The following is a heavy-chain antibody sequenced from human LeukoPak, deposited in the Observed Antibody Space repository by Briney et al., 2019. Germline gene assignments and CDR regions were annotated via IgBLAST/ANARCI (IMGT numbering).Heavy chain of an antibody. CDR3: ARDQTYYYDSSDWFDP. CDR2: IYTSGST. V-gene: IGHV4-4*07. D-gene: IGHD3-22*01. Sequence: SETLSLTCTVSGGSISSYYWSWIRQPAGKGLEWIGRIYTSGSTNYNPSLKSRVTMSVDTSKNQFSLKLSSVTAADTAVYYCARDQTYYYDSSDWFDPWGQETLVTVSS. J-gene: IGHJ5*02. CDR1: GGSISSYY.